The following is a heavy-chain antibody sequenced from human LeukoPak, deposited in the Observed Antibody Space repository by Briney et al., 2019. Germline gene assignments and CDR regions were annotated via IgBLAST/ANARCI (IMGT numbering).Heavy chain of an antibody. V-gene: IGHV4-39*01. CDR1: GGSINSSNYY. Sequence: SETLSLTCTVSGGSINSSNYYWGWIRQPPGKGLEWIGSIYYSGSTCYNPSLKSRVSISVDTSKDQFSLKLSSVTAADTAVYYCARHRDSSGWYDFDYWGQGTLVTVSS. CDR3: ARHRDSSGWYDFDY. CDR2: IYYSGST. J-gene: IGHJ4*02. D-gene: IGHD6-19*01.